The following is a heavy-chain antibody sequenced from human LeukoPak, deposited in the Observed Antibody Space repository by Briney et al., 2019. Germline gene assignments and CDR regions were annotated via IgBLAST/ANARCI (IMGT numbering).Heavy chain of an antibody. J-gene: IGHJ4*02. Sequence: ASVKVSCKASGYTFTSYAMHWVRQAPGQRLEWMGWINAGNGITKYSQKFQGRVTITRDTSASTAYMELSSLRSEDTAVYYCARGIVVVPAAPGDYWGQGTLVTVSS. V-gene: IGHV1-3*01. CDR2: INAGNGIT. CDR1: GYTFTSYA. CDR3: ARGIVVVPAAPGDY. D-gene: IGHD2-2*01.